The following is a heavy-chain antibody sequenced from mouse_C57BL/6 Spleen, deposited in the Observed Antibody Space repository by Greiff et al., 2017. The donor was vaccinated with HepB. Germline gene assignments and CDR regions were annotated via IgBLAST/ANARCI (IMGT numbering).Heavy chain of an antibody. CDR3: ARSQDGGIYFDY. Sequence: VQLQQSGAELARPGASVKLSCKASGYTFTSYGISWVKQRTGQGLEWIGEIYPRSGNTYYNEKFKGKATLTADKSSSTAYMELSSLTSEDSAVYFCARSQDGGIYFDYWGQGTTLTVAS. CDR1: GYTFTSYG. CDR2: IYPRSGNT. J-gene: IGHJ2*01. V-gene: IGHV1-81*01. D-gene: IGHD2-3*01.